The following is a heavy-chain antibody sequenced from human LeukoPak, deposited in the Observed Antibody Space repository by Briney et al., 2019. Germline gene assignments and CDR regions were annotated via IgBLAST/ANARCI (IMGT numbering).Heavy chain of an antibody. Sequence: SETLSLTCAVYGGSFSGYYWSWIRQPPGKGLEWIGEINHSGSTNYNPSLKSRVTISVDTSKNQFSLKLSSVTAADTAVYYCARERYDFWSGSFPDYWGQGTLVTVSS. J-gene: IGHJ4*02. CDR3: ARERYDFWSGSFPDY. CDR2: INHSGST. D-gene: IGHD3-3*01. V-gene: IGHV4-34*01. CDR1: GGSFSGYY.